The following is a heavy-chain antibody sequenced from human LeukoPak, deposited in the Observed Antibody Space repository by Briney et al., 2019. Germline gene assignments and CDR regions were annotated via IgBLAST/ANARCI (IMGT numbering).Heavy chain of an antibody. Sequence: GGSLRLSCATSGFIFSTYALSWVREAPGKGLEWASSISGSGGSTYHADSVKGRFTISRDSSKNTLYLQMNSLRAEDTAIYYCARVIRAAPGRGYFDYWGQGTLVTVSS. V-gene: IGHV3-23*01. CDR3: ARVIRAAPGRGYFDY. D-gene: IGHD6-13*01. CDR1: GFIFSTYA. J-gene: IGHJ4*02. CDR2: ISGSGGST.